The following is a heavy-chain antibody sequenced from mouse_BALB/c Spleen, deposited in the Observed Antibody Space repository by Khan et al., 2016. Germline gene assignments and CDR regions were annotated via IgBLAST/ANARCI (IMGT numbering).Heavy chain of an antibody. CDR1: GYAFTNVL. D-gene: IGHD1-1*01. J-gene: IGHJ3*01. CDR2: INPGSGST. V-gene: IGHV1-54*03. CDR3: ASQYGSSYVGFAY. Sequence: QIQLVQSGAVLVRPGTSVKVSCKASGYAFTNVLIDWIKQRPGQGLDWIGVINPGSGSTNYNEKFKGKATLTADKSSSTAYMQLSSLTSDDSAVYFCASQYGSSYVGFAYWGQGTLVTVSA.